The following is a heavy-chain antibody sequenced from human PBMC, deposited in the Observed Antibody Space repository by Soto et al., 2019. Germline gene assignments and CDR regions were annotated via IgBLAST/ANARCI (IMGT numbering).Heavy chain of an antibody. D-gene: IGHD5-12*01. V-gene: IGHV4-59*08. CDR2: GYYTGIA. CDR1: GGSLTSYY. CDR3: ARRIVSTETFDY. J-gene: IGHJ4*02. Sequence: QVQLQESGPGLVKPSETLSLTCTVSGGSLTSYYWSWIRQPPGKGLEWIGFGYYTGIARYNPPLKSRVTISVDTSKNQFSLKLTSVTAADTAIYYCARRIVSTETFDYWGQGTLVTVSS.